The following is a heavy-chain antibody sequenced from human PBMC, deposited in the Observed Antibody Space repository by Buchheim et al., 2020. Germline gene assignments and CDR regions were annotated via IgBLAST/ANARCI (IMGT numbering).Heavy chain of an antibody. Sequence: VQLVESGGGVVQPGTSLRLSCAASGFTFTAYGMHWVRQAPGKGLVWVPRINSDGSSTSYADSVKGRFTISRDNAKNTLYLQMNSLRAEDTAVYYCARDSYDFWSGYPYGMDVWGQGTT. J-gene: IGHJ6*02. V-gene: IGHV3-74*01. CDR2: INSDGSST. CDR1: GFTFTAYG. D-gene: IGHD3-3*01. CDR3: ARDSYDFWSGYPYGMDV.